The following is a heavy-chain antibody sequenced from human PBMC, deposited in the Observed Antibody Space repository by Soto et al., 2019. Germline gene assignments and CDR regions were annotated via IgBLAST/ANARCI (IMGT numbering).Heavy chain of an antibody. V-gene: IGHV4-59*01. CDR1: GASINNYY. Sequence: QVQMQESGPGLVKPSETLSLTCTVSGASINNYYCNWVRQPPGKGLEWIGSIHYSGTTHYNPSLESRVTISRDAARNQFSLRLRYVTAADAAVYYCAGDTYGLAVWGQGTTVTVSS. J-gene: IGHJ6*02. CDR3: AGDTYGLAV. CDR2: IHYSGTT.